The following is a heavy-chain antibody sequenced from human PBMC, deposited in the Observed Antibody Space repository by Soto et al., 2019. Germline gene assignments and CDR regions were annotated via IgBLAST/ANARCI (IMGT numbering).Heavy chain of an antibody. D-gene: IGHD3-9*01. Sequence: PGGSLRLSCAASGFTFSSYPIHWVRQAPGKGLEWVALISYDGTNKGYADSVKGRFTISRDDSRNTVYLQMNTLRAEDTAVYYCAKVFRNNVLRYFAWYTAGIDVCGQRTTVPVSS. CDR2: ISYDGTNK. CDR3: AKVFRNNVLRYFAWYTAGIDV. J-gene: IGHJ6*02. V-gene: IGHV3-30-3*01. CDR1: GFTFSSYP.